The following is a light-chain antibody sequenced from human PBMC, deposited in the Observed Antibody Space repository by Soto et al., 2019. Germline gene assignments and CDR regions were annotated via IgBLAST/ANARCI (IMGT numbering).Light chain of an antibody. CDR3: QQYGNWPLT. CDR1: QSVYSN. J-gene: IGKJ4*01. CDR2: GAS. Sequence: EIVMTQSPATLSVSPGERATLSCRASQSVYSNLAWYQQKPGQAPRFLIYGASTRATGIPARFSGSGSGTEFTLTISSLQSEDFAVYYCQQYGNWPLTFGGGTKV. V-gene: IGKV3-15*01.